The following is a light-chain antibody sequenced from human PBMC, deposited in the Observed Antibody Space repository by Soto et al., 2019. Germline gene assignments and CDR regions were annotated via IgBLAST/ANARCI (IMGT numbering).Light chain of an antibody. Sequence: ENVLTQSPATLSVSPGERATLSCRTSQIIGTNLAWYQQKPGQAPRLLIYGAFIRAPGFPVRFRGTGSGSEFTLTISSLQSEDGALYYCQQYDKWPYTFGQGTKVEIK. V-gene: IGKV3-15*01. CDR3: QQYDKWPYT. J-gene: IGKJ2*01. CDR2: GAF. CDR1: QIIGTN.